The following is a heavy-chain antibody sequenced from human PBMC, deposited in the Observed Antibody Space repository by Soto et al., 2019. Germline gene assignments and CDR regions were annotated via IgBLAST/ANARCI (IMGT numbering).Heavy chain of an antibody. D-gene: IGHD1-26*01. Sequence: QVQLVESGGGVVQPGRSLRLSCAASGFTFGSYGMHWVRQAPGKGLEWVAVISYDGSNKYYADSVKGRFTISRDNSKNTLYLQMNSLRAEDTAVYYCAKGWKLHDAFDIWGQGTMVTVSS. CDR3: AKGWKLHDAFDI. CDR1: GFTFGSYG. CDR2: ISYDGSNK. J-gene: IGHJ3*02. V-gene: IGHV3-30*18.